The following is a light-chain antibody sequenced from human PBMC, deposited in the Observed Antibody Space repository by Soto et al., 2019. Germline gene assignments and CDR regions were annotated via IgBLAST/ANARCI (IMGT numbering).Light chain of an antibody. Sequence: QPVLTQPPSVSGAPGQRVTISCTGSSSNIGAGYDVHWYHQLPGTAPKLLIYGNYNRPSGVPDRFSGSKSGTSASLAITGLQAEDEADYYCQSYDSSLSTWVFGGGTKLTVL. V-gene: IGLV1-40*01. J-gene: IGLJ3*02. CDR3: QSYDSSLSTWV. CDR2: GNY. CDR1: SSNIGAGYD.